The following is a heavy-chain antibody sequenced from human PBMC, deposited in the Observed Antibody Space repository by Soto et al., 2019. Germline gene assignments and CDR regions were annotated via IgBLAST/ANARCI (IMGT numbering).Heavy chain of an antibody. CDR2: IMPVFLTP. V-gene: IGHV1-69*12. CDR1: GGTFRTSA. CDR3: ARDKDRQQLGGNYYYIMDV. D-gene: IGHD3-3*02. Sequence: QVQLVQSGAEVKKPGSSVKVSCKTSGGTFRTSAISWVRQAPGQGLEWMGGIMPVFLTPDYAQKFQGRVTITADESTGTAYMELSSLRSEDTAVYYCARDKDRQQLGGNYYYIMDVWGQGTTVTVSS. J-gene: IGHJ6*01.